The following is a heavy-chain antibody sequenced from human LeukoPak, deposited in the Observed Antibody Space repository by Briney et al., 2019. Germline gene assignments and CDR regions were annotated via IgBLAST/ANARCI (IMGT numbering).Heavy chain of an antibody. CDR2: NNPNSGAT. V-gene: IGHV1-2*02. CDR1: GYTFTDQY. J-gene: IGHJ4*02. D-gene: IGHD6-13*01. Sequence: ASVNVSCKASGYTFTDQYIHWVRQAPGQGLEWMGWNNPNSGATKYAQKFQGRVTMTRDTSISTAYMELSRLRSDDTAVYYCAIDGSTWYYFDYWGQGTLVTVSS. CDR3: AIDGSTWYYFDY.